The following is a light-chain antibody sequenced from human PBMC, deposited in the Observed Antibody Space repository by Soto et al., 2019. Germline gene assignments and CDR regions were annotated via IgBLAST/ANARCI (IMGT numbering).Light chain of an antibody. Sequence: ENVLTQSPGTLSLSPGERATLSCRAGQSVISSYLAWYQQKPGQAPRLLIYGESSRAAGVPDRFSCSGSGTDFTLTISRLEPEDFAVYYFQQYAGSPYTFGQGTKLEIK. CDR3: QQYAGSPYT. J-gene: IGKJ2*01. V-gene: IGKV3-20*01. CDR1: QSVISSY. CDR2: GES.